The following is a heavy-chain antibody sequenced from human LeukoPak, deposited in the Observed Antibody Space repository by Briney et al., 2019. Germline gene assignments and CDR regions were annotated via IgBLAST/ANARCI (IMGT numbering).Heavy chain of an antibody. CDR1: GYTFTSYD. V-gene: IGHV1-8*01. Sequence: GASVTVSCKASGYTFTSYDIQWVRQATGQGLEWMGWMNPNNGNTGYAQKFQGRVTMTRNTSISTAYMELSSLRSEDTAVYYCARDSSGWYHWFDPWGQGTLVTVSS. J-gene: IGHJ5*02. CDR3: ARDSSGWYHWFDP. D-gene: IGHD6-19*01. CDR2: MNPNNGNT.